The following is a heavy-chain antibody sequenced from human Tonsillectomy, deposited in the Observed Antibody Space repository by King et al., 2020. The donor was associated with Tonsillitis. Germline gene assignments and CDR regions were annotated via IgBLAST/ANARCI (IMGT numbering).Heavy chain of an antibody. J-gene: IGHJ4*02. Sequence: QLVQSGAEVKKPGESLKISCKGSGYSFTSYWIGWVRQMPGKGLEWMGIIYPGDSDTRYSPSFQGQVTISADKSISTAYLQWSSLKASDTAMYYCARRVKRWNDFWTGHDSWGQGTLVTVSS. CDR1: GYSFTSYW. CDR2: IYPGDSDT. D-gene: IGHD3/OR15-3a*01. CDR3: ARRVKRWNDFWTGHDS. V-gene: IGHV5-51*01.